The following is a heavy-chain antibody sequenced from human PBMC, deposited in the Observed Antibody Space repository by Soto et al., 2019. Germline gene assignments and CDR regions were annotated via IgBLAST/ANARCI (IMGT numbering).Heavy chain of an antibody. CDR1: GFTFSPYW. J-gene: IGHJ5*02. CDR2: INAEGNT. D-gene: IGHD2-21*02. V-gene: IGHV3-74*01. Sequence: EVQLVESGGGLVQPGGSLRLSCAASGFTFSPYWMHWVRQTPGKGLVWVSRINAEGNTIYADSVKGRFTISRDNAKNMLYLQMTSLRAEDTAVYFCARGSKTAFDPWGQGILVTVSS. CDR3: ARGSKTAFDP.